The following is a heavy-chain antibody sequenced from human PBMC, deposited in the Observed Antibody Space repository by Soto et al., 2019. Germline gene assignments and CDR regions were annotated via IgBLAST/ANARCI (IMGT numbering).Heavy chain of an antibody. CDR3: AKSGTDSSGWWRPDHFFDY. V-gene: IGHV3-23*01. Sequence: EVQLLESGGGLVQPGGSLRLSCAASGFTFSSYAMSWVRQAPGKGLEWVSAISGSGGSTYYADSVKGRFTISRDNSKNTLYLQMNSLRAEDTAVYYCAKSGTDSSGWWRPDHFFDYWGQGTLVTVSS. J-gene: IGHJ4*02. CDR2: ISGSGGST. D-gene: IGHD6-19*01. CDR1: GFTFSSYA.